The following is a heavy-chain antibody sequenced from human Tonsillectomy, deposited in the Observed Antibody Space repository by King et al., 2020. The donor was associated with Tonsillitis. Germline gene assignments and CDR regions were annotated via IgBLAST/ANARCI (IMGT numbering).Heavy chain of an antibody. V-gene: IGHV3-23*04. CDR1: GFTFSSYA. Sequence: VQLVESGGGLVQPGGTLRLSCAASGFTFSSYAMNWVRQAPGKGLEWVSGISGTGTSTYYADSVKGRFTISRDNSKNTLYLQMNSLRAEDTAVYYCTKDGEKRFPPEGYFDYWGQGTLVTVPS. D-gene: IGHD4-17*01. J-gene: IGHJ4*02. CDR2: ISGTGTST. CDR3: TKDGEKRFPPEGYFDY.